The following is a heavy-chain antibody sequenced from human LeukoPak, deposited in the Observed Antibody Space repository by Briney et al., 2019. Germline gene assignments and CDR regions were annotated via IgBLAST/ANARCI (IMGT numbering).Heavy chain of an antibody. D-gene: IGHD3-22*01. Sequence: GGSLRLSCAASGFTFSSYSMNWVRQAPGKGLEWVSYISSSSTIYYADSVKGRFTISRDNAKNSLYLQMNSLRAEDTAVYYCARERYYYDSKVFDYWGQGTLVTVSS. CDR3: ARERYYYDSKVFDY. V-gene: IGHV3-48*04. J-gene: IGHJ4*02. CDR2: ISSSSTI. CDR1: GFTFSSYS.